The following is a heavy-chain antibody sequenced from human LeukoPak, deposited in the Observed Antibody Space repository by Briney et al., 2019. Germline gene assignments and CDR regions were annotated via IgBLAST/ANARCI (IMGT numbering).Heavy chain of an antibody. Sequence: ASVKVSCKASGYTFTSYGISWVRQAPGQGLEWMGWISAYNGNTNYAQKLQGRVTMTTDTSTSTAYMELRSLRSDDTAVYCCAREEGSSSTSLYAFDVWGQGTMVTVSS. CDR2: ISAYNGNT. J-gene: IGHJ3*01. CDR3: AREEGSSSTSLYAFDV. CDR1: GYTFTSYG. V-gene: IGHV1-18*01. D-gene: IGHD2-2*01.